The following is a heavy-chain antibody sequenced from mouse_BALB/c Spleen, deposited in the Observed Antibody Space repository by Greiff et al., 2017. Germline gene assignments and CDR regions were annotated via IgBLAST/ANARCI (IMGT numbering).Heavy chain of an antibody. CDR2: ISYSGST. CDR1: GYSITSDYA. D-gene: IGHD2-1*01. CDR3: AGGNYEGTWFAY. V-gene: IGHV3-2*02. J-gene: IGHJ3*01. Sequence: EVKLLESGPGLVKPSQSLSLTCTVTGYSITSDYAWNWIRQFPGNKLEWMGYISYSGSTSYNPSLKSRISITRDTSKNQFFLQLNSVTTEDTATYYCAGGNYEGTWFAYWGQGTLVTVSA.